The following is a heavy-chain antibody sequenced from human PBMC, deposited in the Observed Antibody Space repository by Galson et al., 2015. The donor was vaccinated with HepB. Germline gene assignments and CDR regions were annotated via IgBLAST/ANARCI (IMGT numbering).Heavy chain of an antibody. D-gene: IGHD3-9*01. J-gene: IGHJ4*02. CDR2: ISYDGSNK. V-gene: IGHV3-30*04. CDR1: GFTFSSYA. CDR3: ARDCVRYFDWLGGGFDY. Sequence: SLRLSCAASGFTFSSYAMHWVRQAPGKGLEWVAVISYDGSNKYYADSVKGRFTISRDNSKNTLYLQMNSLRAEDTAVYYCARDCVRYFDWLGGGFDYWGQGTLVTASS.